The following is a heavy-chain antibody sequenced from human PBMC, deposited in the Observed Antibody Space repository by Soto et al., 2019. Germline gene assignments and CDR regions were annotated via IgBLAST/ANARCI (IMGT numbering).Heavy chain of an antibody. CDR3: ARGYDILTGYRVVGAFDI. D-gene: IGHD3-9*01. Sequence: ASVKVSCKAAGYAFASYGISWVRHAPGQGLEWMGWISAYNGNTNYAQKLQGRVTMTTDTSTSTAYMELRSLRSDDTAVYYCARGYDILTGYRVVGAFDIWGQGTMVTVSS. CDR2: ISAYNGNT. J-gene: IGHJ3*02. V-gene: IGHV1-18*01. CDR1: GYAFASYG.